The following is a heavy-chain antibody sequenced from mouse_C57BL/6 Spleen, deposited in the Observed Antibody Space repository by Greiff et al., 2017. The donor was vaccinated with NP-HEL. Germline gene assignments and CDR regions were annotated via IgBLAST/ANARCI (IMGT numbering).Heavy chain of an antibody. CDR3: ARDRFAY. CDR1: GFTFSSYA. J-gene: IGHJ3*01. V-gene: IGHV5-4*01. Sequence: VQGVESGGGLVKPGGSLKLSCAASGFTFSSYAMSWVRQTPEKRLEWVATISDGGSYTYYPDNVKGRFTISRDNAKNNLYLQMSHLKSEDTAMYYCARDRFAYWGQGTLVTVSA. CDR2: ISDGGSYT.